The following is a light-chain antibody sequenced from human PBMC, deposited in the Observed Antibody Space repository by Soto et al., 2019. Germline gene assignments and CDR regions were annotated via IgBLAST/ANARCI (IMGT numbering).Light chain of an antibody. Sequence: DIVMTQSPDSLAVSLGERATINCKSSQSVLYSSNNKNYLAWYQQKPGQPPKLLIHWASTRKSGVPDRFSGSWSGTDFTLTISSLQAEDVAVYYCQQYYSTPLSFGGGTKVEIK. CDR3: QQYYSTPLS. CDR1: QSVLYSSNNKNY. V-gene: IGKV4-1*01. CDR2: WAS. J-gene: IGKJ4*01.